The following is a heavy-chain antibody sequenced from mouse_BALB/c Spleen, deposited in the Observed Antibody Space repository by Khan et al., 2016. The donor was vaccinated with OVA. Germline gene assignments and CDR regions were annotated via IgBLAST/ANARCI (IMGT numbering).Heavy chain of an antibody. J-gene: IGHJ2*01. V-gene: IGHV1-7*01. CDR2: INPSSGYT. Sequence: QVQLKESGAELAKPGASVKMSCKASGYTFSTYWIHWVKQRPGQGLEWIGYINPSSGYTYYNQRFNDKATLTADKSSSTAYMQLSSLTSADSAVYYCARDRIDYWGQGTTLTVSS. CDR3: ARDRIDY. CDR1: GYTFSTYW.